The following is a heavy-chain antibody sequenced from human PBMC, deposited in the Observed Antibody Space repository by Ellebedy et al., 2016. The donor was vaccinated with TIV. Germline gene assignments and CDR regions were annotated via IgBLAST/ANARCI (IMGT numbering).Heavy chain of an antibody. Sequence: SETLSLTXTVSGYSISSGYYWTWIRQPPGKGLEWIGSIYHSGSTYYNPSLRSRVTISVDTSKNQFSLRLSSVTAADTAVYYCARASQGQWGLDAFHIWGQGTMVTVSS. D-gene: IGHD1-26*01. CDR3: ARASQGQWGLDAFHI. J-gene: IGHJ3*02. CDR1: GYSISSGYY. V-gene: IGHV4-38-2*02. CDR2: IYHSGST.